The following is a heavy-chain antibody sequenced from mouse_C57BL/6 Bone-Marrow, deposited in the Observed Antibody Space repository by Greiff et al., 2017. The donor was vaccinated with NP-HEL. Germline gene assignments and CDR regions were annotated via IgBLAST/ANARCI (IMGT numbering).Heavy chain of an antibody. CDR1: GYTFTNYY. Sequence: QVQLQQSGAELVKPGASVKISCKASGYTFTNYYINWVKQRPGQGLEWIGKIGPGSGSTYYNEKFKGKATLTADKSSSTAYMQLSSLTSEDSAVYFCARLGIYYGNYFYAMDYWGQGTSVTVSS. D-gene: IGHD2-1*01. CDR2: IGPGSGST. CDR3: ARLGIYYGNYFYAMDY. V-gene: IGHV1-77*01. J-gene: IGHJ4*01.